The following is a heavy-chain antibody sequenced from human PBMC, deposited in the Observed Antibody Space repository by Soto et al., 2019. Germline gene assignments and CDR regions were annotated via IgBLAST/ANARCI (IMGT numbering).Heavy chain of an antibody. J-gene: IGHJ4*02. CDR2: IYYSAST. D-gene: IGHD7-27*01. Sequence: SETLSLTCTVSGGSISSYYWSWIRQPPGKGLEWIGYIYYSASTNYSPSLKSRVTISVDTSKNQFSLKLSSVTAADTAVYYCAKNWNWGSLVHWGQGTLVTVSS. CDR3: AKNWNWGSLVH. V-gene: IGHV4-59*08. CDR1: GGSISSYY.